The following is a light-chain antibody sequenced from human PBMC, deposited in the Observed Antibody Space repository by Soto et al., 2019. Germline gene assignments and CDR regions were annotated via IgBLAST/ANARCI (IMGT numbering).Light chain of an antibody. Sequence: DIQMTQSPSTLSASVRDRVTITCRASQSSSSWLAWYQQKPGKAPKLLIYDASSFESGVPSRFSGSGSGTEFTLTISSLQPDDVATYYYQQYNSYPWRFGQGTKVDIK. CDR1: QSSSSW. CDR3: QQYNSYPWR. J-gene: IGKJ1*01. CDR2: DAS. V-gene: IGKV1-5*01.